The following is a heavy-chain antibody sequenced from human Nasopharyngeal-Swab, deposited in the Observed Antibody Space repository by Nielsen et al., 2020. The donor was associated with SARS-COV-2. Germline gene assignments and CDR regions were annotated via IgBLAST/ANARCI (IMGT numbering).Heavy chain of an antibody. Sequence: GESLKISCAASGFTFSSYSMNWVRQAPGKGLEWVSSISSSSSYIYYADSVKGRFTISRDNAKNSLYLQMNSLRAEDTAVYYCARDLTLIAVAGTGYWGQGTLVTVPS. CDR3: ARDLTLIAVAGTGY. J-gene: IGHJ4*02. V-gene: IGHV3-21*01. CDR1: GFTFSSYS. CDR2: ISSSSSYI. D-gene: IGHD6-19*01.